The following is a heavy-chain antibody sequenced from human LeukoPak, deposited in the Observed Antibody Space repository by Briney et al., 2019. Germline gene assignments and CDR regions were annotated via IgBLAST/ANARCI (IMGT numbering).Heavy chain of an antibody. CDR2: ISNSSSYI. CDR1: GFTFSNYS. V-gene: IGHV3-21*01. Sequence: GGSLRLSCAASGFTFSNYSMNWVRQAPGKGLEWVSSISNSSSYIYYADSVKGRFTISRDNAKNSLYLQMNSLRPEDTAVYYCGREIEAPGKTLDYWGQGTLVTVSS. J-gene: IGHJ4*02. CDR3: GREIEAPGKTLDY.